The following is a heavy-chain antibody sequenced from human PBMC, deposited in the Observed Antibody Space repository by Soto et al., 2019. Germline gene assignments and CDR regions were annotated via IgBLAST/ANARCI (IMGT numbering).Heavy chain of an antibody. CDR2: ISGSGGST. V-gene: IGHV3-23*01. J-gene: IGHJ4*02. CDR3: AKDLVLAPIVVVPAATSN. Sequence: GGSLRLSCAASGFTFSSYAMSWVRQAPGKGLEWVSAISGSGGSTYYADSVKGRFTISRDNSKNTLYLQMNSLRAEDTAVYYCAKDLVLAPIVVVPAATSNWGQGTLVTVSS. CDR1: GFTFSSYA. D-gene: IGHD2-2*01.